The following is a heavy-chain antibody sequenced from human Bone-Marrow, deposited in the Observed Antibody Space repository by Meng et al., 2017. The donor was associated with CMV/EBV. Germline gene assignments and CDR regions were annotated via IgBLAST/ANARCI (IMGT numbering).Heavy chain of an antibody. Sequence: GGSIRSGSYYCSWVRQLPRTRLEWIGYMLHSGSPYYNPSLKSRVTISADLSKKHVSLKVSSVPADDTVTYYCVRENFSRTWNYFDPWPPGLLVTVSS. V-gene: IGHV4-30-2*01. D-gene: IGHD1-1*01. CDR2: MLHSGSP. J-gene: IGHJ4*02. CDR3: VRENFSRTWNYFDP. CDR1: GGSIRSGSYY.